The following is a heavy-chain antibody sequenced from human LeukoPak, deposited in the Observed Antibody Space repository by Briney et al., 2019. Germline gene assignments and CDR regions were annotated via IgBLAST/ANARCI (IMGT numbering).Heavy chain of an antibody. CDR1: GFTFTSSA. Sequence: GTSVKVSCKASGFTFTSSAMQWVRQARGQRLEWIGWIVVGSGNTNSAQKFQERVTITRDMSTSTAYMELSSLRSEDTAVYYCARVPNYYGSGSYLNWFDPWGQGTLVTVSS. CDR3: ARVPNYYGSGSYLNWFDP. CDR2: IVVGSGNT. V-gene: IGHV1-58*02. D-gene: IGHD3-10*01. J-gene: IGHJ5*02.